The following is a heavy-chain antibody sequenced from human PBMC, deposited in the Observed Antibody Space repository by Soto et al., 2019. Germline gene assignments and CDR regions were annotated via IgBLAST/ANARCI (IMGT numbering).Heavy chain of an antibody. D-gene: IGHD1-7*01. V-gene: IGHV3-30*18. CDR2: ISYDGSNK. CDR1: GFTFSSYG. Sequence: QVQLVESGGGVVQPGRSLRLSCAASGFTFSSYGMHWVRQAPGKGLEWVAVISYDGSNKYYADSVKGRFTISRDNSKNTLYLQMNSLRAEDTAVYYCAKSVGQLRYGMDVWGQGTTVTVSS. J-gene: IGHJ6*02. CDR3: AKSVGQLRYGMDV.